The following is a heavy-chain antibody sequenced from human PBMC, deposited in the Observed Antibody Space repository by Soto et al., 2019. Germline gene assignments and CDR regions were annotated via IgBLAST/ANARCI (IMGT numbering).Heavy chain of an antibody. V-gene: IGHV1-3*01. CDR2: INAGNGNT. J-gene: IGHJ3*02. CDR3: ARVKIVGASDAFDI. CDR1: GYTFTSYA. Sequence: QVPLVQSGAEVKKPGASVKVSCKASGYTFTSYAMHWVRQAPGQRLEWMGWINAGNGNTKYSQKFQGRVTITRDTSASTAYMELSSLRSEDTAVYYCARVKIVGASDAFDIWGQGTMVTVSS. D-gene: IGHD1-26*01.